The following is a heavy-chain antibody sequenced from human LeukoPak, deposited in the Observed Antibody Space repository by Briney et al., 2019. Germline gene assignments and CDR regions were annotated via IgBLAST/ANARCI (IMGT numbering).Heavy chain of an antibody. CDR3: ARGSAYYDILTGYQAP. D-gene: IGHD3-9*01. Sequence: GGSLRLSCAASGFTFSDYYMSWIRQVPGKGLEWVSYISSSSSYTNYADSVKGRFTISRDNAKNSLYLQMNSLRAEDTAVYYCARGSAYYDILTGYQAPWGQGTLVTVSS. V-gene: IGHV3-11*06. J-gene: IGHJ5*02. CDR1: GFTFSDYY. CDR2: ISSSSSYT.